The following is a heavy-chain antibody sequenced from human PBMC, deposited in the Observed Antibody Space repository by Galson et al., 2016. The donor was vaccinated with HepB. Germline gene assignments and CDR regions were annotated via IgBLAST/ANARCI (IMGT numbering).Heavy chain of an antibody. V-gene: IGHV1-18*01. J-gene: IGHJ4*02. CDR2: ISGYNGNV. CDR3: ARDHDSRVWYIYFDN. CDR1: GYIFNDYG. Sequence: SVKVSCKASGYIFNDYGINWMRQAPGQGPEWIGWISGYNGNVNYARRFLGRVTVTRDTSASTMYMELRSLTSDDTAVYFCARDHDSRVWYIYFDNWGQGTLVTVSS. D-gene: IGHD6-13*01.